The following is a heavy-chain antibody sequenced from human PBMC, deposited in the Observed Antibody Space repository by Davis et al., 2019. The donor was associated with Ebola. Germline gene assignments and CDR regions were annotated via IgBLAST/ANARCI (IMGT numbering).Heavy chain of an antibody. CDR2: INTDGTTT. CDR1: GFTFSNYW. V-gene: IGHV3-74*01. Sequence: GESLKISCAASGFTFSNYWIHWVRLAPGKGPEWVSRINTDGTTTTYADSVKGRFTISRDNAKNTLYLQMNSLRAEDTAVYYCARAPHCGGGVCNGFHYYGMDVWGQGTTVTVSS. J-gene: IGHJ6*02. D-gene: IGHD2-8*02. CDR3: ARAPHCGGGVCNGFHYYGMDV.